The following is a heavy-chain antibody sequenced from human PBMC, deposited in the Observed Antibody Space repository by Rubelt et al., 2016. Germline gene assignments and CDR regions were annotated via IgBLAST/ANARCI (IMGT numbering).Heavy chain of an antibody. CDR1: GGSISSSGVH. CDR3: ARGRGSGSYGGYDVYGVDV. V-gene: IGHV4-39*07. CDR2: ISQGGTT. D-gene: IGHD1-26*01. Sequence: QLRLQESGPGLVKPAETLSLTCTVSGGSISSSGVHWAWIRQPPGKGLEWIGEISQGGTTNYNPSLKSQVTIPSKNQFSRRVNSGTAADTAVYYCARGRGSGSYGGYDVYGVDVWGQGTTVTVSS. J-gene: IGHJ6*02.